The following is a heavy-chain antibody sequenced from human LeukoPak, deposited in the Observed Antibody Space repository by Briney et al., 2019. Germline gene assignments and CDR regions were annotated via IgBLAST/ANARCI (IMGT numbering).Heavy chain of an antibody. CDR2: ISGSGGST. D-gene: IGHD3-10*01. CDR1: GFTFSSYA. J-gene: IGHJ4*02. CDR3: AKYAANYYGSGSYYRSLDY. V-gene: IGHV3-23*01. Sequence: GGSLRLSCAASGFTFSSYAMSRVRQAPGKGLEWVSAISGSGGSTYYADSVKGRFTISRDNSKNTLYLQMNSLRAEDTAVYYCAKYAANYYGSGSYYRSLDYWGQGTLVTVSS.